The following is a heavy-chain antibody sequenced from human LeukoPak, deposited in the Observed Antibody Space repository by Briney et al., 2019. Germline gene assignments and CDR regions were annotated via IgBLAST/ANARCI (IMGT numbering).Heavy chain of an antibody. CDR1: GFTFSSYA. V-gene: IGHV3-21*01. J-gene: IGHJ4*02. Sequence: GGSLRLSCAASGFTFSSYAMSWVRQAPGKGLEWVSFISSSRSYIYYADSVKGRFTISRDNAKNSLYLQMNSLGAEDTAVYYCARFIAAPYYFDYWGRGTLVTVSS. CDR3: ARFIAAPYYFDY. D-gene: IGHD6-13*01. CDR2: ISSSRSYI.